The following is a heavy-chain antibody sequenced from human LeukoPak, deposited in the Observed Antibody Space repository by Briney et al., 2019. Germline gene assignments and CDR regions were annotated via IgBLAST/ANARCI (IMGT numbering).Heavy chain of an antibody. CDR3: ATKYSAGWLFDY. J-gene: IGHJ4*02. Sequence: MSGGSLRLSCAASGFTFSSYTMNWVRQAPGKGLEWVSSIDNGGSYIYYADSVKGRFTLSRDNAENSVHLQMISLRAEDTAVYYCATKYSAGWLFDYWGQGTLVTVSS. D-gene: IGHD5-12*01. CDR2: IDNGGSYI. CDR1: GFTFSSYT. V-gene: IGHV3-21*01.